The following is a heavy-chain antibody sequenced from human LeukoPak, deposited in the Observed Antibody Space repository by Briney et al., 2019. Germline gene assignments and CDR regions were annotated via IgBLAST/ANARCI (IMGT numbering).Heavy chain of an antibody. CDR2: ISYDGSNK. D-gene: IGHD4-17*01. J-gene: IGHJ4*02. V-gene: IGHV3-30*18. Sequence: PGGSLRLSCAASGFTFSSYGMHWVRQAPGKGLEWVAVISYDGSNKYYADSVKGRFTISRDNSKNTLYLQMNSLRAEDTAVYYCAKDWRRGDYFFGGDYWGQGTLVTVSS. CDR1: GFTFSSYG. CDR3: AKDWRRGDYFFGGDY.